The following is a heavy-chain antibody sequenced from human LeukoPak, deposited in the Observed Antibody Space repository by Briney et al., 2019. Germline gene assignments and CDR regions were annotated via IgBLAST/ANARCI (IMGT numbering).Heavy chain of an antibody. CDR2: VYYSGST. CDR3: ARHRAVSVVGNFYFDY. D-gene: IGHD1-26*01. V-gene: IGHV4-39*01. J-gene: IGHJ4*02. CDR1: GGSISSSSYY. Sequence: SETLSLTCTVSGGSISSSSYYWGWIRQPPGKGLEWIGSVYYSGSTYYNPSLRSRVTISVDTSKNQFSLKLSSVTAADTAVYYCARHRAVSVVGNFYFDYWGQGTLVTVSS.